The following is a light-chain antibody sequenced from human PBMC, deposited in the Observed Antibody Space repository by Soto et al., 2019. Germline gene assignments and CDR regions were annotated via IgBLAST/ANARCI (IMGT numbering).Light chain of an antibody. CDR2: DNN. J-gene: IGLJ2*01. Sequence: QAVVTQPPSVSAAPGQRVTISCSGSDSNIGNNYVSWYQHLPGTAPRLLIYDNNRRPSGIPDRFSGSKSGTSATLGITGLQTGDEADYYCGTWDSSLSVVLFGGGTKLTVL. V-gene: IGLV1-51*01. CDR1: DSNIGNNY. CDR3: GTWDSSLSVVL.